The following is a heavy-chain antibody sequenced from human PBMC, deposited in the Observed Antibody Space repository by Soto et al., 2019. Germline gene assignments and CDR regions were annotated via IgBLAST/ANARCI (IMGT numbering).Heavy chain of an antibody. V-gene: IGHV3-23*01. CDR2: ISGGGDRT. D-gene: IGHD3-16*01. CDR1: GFTFINYA. Sequence: EVQLLESGGGLVQPGGSLRLSCVGSGFTFINYAMNWVRQAPGKGLEWVSGISGGGDRTFDADSVKGRFTISRDNSKNRWNFQMNALRAAATAVYSCGRKVLGSTIGRDYWNSDPWGGATRVTVPS. J-gene: IGHJ2*01. CDR3: GRKVLGSTIGRDYWNSDP.